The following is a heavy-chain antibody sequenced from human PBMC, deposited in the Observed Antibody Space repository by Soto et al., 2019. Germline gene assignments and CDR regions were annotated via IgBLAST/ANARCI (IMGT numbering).Heavy chain of an antibody. V-gene: IGHV4-30-4*01. Sequence: QVQLQESGPELVKPSQTLSLTCTVSGGSISSGDYYWSWIRQPPGKGLEWIGYIYYSGSTYYNPSLKSRVTISVDTSKNQFSLKLSSVTAADTAVYYCARFVVQGPWGGYFDYWGQGTLVTVSS. CDR2: IYYSGST. J-gene: IGHJ4*02. CDR1: GGSISSGDYY. D-gene: IGHD3-16*01. CDR3: ARFVVQGPWGGYFDY.